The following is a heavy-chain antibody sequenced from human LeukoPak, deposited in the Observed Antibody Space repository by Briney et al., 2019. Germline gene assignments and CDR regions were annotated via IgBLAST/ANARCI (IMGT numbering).Heavy chain of an antibody. CDR1: GGTFSSYA. J-gene: IGHJ5*02. CDR3: ARDGIYYEKQGVDWFDP. D-gene: IGHD3-22*01. CDR2: IIPIFGTA. V-gene: IGHV1-69*13. Sequence: ASVKVSCKASGGTFSSYAISWVRQAPGQGLEWMGGIIPIFGTANYAQKFQGRVTITADESTSTAYMELSSLRSEDTAVYYCARDGIYYEKQGVDWFDPWGRGTLVTVSS.